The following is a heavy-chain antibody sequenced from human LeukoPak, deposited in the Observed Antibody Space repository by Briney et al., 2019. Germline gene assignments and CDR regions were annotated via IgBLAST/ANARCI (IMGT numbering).Heavy chain of an antibody. D-gene: IGHD4-23*01. V-gene: IGHV1-69*05. J-gene: IGHJ2*01. CDR2: IISIFGTA. Sequence: ASVKVSCKASGGTFSSYAISWVRQAPGQGLEWMGRIISIFGTANYAQKFQGRVTITTDESTSTAYMELSSLRSEDTAVYYCARRPLRGGNPWWYFDLWGRGTLVTVSS. CDR3: ARRPLRGGNPWWYFDL. CDR1: GGTFSSYA.